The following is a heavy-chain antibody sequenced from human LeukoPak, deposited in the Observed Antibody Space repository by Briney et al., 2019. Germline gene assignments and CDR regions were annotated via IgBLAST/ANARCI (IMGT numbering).Heavy chain of an antibody. V-gene: IGHV1-46*01. CDR3: ARDGRYMPGNIAARGRAYYYMDV. Sequence: GASVKVSCKASGYTFTSYYMHWVRQAPGQGLEWMGIINPSGGSTSYAQKFQGGVTMTRDMSTSTVYMELSSLRSEDTAVYYCARDGRYMPGNIAARGRAYYYMDVWGKGTTVTVSS. D-gene: IGHD6-6*01. CDR1: GYTFTSYY. CDR2: INPSGGST. J-gene: IGHJ6*03.